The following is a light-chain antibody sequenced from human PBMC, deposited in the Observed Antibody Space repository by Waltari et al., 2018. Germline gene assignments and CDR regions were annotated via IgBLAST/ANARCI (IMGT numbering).Light chain of an antibody. CDR1: QSVSSF. V-gene: IGKV3-11*01. Sequence: EVVLTQSPATLSLSPGERATLSCRASQSVSSFLAWYQQKPGQAPRLLIYDASTRATGIPARLSGSGSGTDFTLTISSLEPEDFAVYYCQQRSNVLFAFGPGTKVDFK. J-gene: IGKJ3*01. CDR3: QQRSNVLFA. CDR2: DAS.